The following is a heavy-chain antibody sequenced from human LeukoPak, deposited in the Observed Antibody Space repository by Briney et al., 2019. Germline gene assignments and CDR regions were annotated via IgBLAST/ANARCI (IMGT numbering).Heavy chain of an antibody. CDR2: ISYDGSNK. Sequence: TGGSLRLSCAASGFTFSNAWMSWVRQAPGKGLEWVAVISYDGSNKYYADSVKGRFTISRDNAKNSLYLQMNSLRAEDTAVYYCARGLPNYYGMDVWGQGTTVTVSS. CDR3: ARGLPNYYGMDV. J-gene: IGHJ6*02. CDR1: GFTFSNAW. V-gene: IGHV3-30-3*01.